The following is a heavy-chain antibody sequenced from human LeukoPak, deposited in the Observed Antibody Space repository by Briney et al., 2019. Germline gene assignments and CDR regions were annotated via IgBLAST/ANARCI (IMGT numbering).Heavy chain of an antibody. CDR2: IYYSGST. D-gene: IGHD3-10*01. J-gene: IGHJ4*02. V-gene: IGHV4-59*01. Sequence: PSETLSLTCTVSGGSISSYYWSWIRQPPGKGLEWIGYIYYSGSTNYNPSLKSRVTISVDTSKNQFSLKLSSVTAADTAVYYCAGSYYYGSGSYDSWGQGTLVTVSS. CDR3: AGSYYYGSGSYDS. CDR1: GGSISSYY.